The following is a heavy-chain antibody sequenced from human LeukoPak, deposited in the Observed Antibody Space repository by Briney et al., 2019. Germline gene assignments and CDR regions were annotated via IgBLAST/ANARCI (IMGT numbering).Heavy chain of an antibody. CDR1: GGSISSYY. V-gene: IGHV4-59*01. J-gene: IGHJ4*02. Sequence: SETLSLTCTVSGGSISSYYWSWIRQPPGEGLEWIGYIYYSGSTNYNPSLKSRVTISVDTSKNQFSLKLSSVTAADTAVYYCARDFNGWSLDYWGQGTLVTVSS. D-gene: IGHD2-8*01. CDR2: IYYSGST. CDR3: ARDFNGWSLDY.